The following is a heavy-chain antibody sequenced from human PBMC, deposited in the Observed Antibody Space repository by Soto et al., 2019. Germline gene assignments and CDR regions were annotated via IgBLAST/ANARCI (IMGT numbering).Heavy chain of an antibody. V-gene: IGHV3-23*01. J-gene: IGHJ6*02. CDR1: GFTFSSYA. D-gene: IGHD3-3*01. CDR3: AKDWSRGVVTAWYYGMDV. CDR2: ISGSGGST. Sequence: EVQLLESGGGLVQPGGSLRLSCAASGFTFSSYAMSWVRQAPGKGLEWVSAISGSGGSTYYADSVKRRFTISRDNYKNTLYLQMNSLRAEDTAVYYCAKDWSRGVVTAWYYGMDVWGQGTTVTVSS.